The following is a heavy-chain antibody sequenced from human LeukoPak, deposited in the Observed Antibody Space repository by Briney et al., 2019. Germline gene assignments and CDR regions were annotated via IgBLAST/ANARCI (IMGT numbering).Heavy chain of an antibody. J-gene: IGHJ4*02. V-gene: IGHV3-48*01. CDR1: GFTFSTYG. D-gene: IGHD6-6*01. CDR2: ISSSSGTI. Sequence: GGSLRLSCAASGFTFSTYGFNWVRQAPGKGLEWVSYISSSSGTINYADSVKGRFTISRDNAKSSLYLQMNSLRAEDTAVYYCARGGAARPDYWGQGTLVTVSS. CDR3: ARGGAARPDY.